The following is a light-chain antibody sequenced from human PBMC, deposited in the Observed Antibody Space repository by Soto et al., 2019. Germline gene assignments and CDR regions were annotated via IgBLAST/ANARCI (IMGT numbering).Light chain of an antibody. V-gene: IGLV2-14*01. CDR1: NSDIGTYIY. CDR3: SSYTASRTK. Sequence: QSVLTKPASVSGSPGQSITISCTGTNSDIGTYIYVSWYQQHPGKAPKLLIYDVSNRPSGVSNRFSGSKSGNTASLTISGLQAEHEADYYCSSYTASRTKFGGGTKLTVL. CDR2: DVS. J-gene: IGLJ2*01.